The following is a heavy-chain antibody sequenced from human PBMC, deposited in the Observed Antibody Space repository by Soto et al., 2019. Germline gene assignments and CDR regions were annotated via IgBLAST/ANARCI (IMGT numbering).Heavy chain of an antibody. CDR3: ARAPYGGPLDF. CDR1: GYSFTNYA. CDR2: INAGNGNA. D-gene: IGHD4-17*01. J-gene: IGHJ4*02. Sequence: QVQLVQSGAEVKKPGASVKVSCKASGYSFTNYAMHWVRQAPGQRLEWMGWINAGNGNAYYSQKFQGRVTITRDTAASTAHMELSSLRSEDTAVYYWARAPYGGPLDFWGQGILVTVSS. V-gene: IGHV1-3*01.